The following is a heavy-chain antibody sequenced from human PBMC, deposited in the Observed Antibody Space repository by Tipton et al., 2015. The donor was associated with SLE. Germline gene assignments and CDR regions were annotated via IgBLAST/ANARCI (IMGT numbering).Heavy chain of an antibody. CDR3: ARVGDGHAPDY. J-gene: IGHJ4*02. Sequence: QLVQSGGGLVKPGGSLRLSCAASGFTFSSYGMHWVRQAPGKGLEWVAVIWYDGSNKYYADSVKGRFTISRDNSKNTLYLQMNSLRAEDTAVYYCARVGDGHAPDYWGQGTLVTVSS. D-gene: IGHD5-24*01. CDR2: IWYDGSNK. V-gene: IGHV3-33*08. CDR1: GFTFSSYG.